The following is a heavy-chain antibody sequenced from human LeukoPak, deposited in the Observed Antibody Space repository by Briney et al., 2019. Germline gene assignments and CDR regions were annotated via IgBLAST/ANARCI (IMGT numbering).Heavy chain of an antibody. CDR3: AREVGAFDY. Sequence: KPSETLSLTCTVSGGSISSYYWSWIRQPPGKGLEWIGYIYYSGSTNYNPSLKSRVTISVDTSKNQFSLKLSSVTAVDTAVYYCAREVGAFDYWGQGTLVTVSS. V-gene: IGHV4-59*01. J-gene: IGHJ4*02. CDR1: GGSISSYY. CDR2: IYYSGST. D-gene: IGHD1-26*01.